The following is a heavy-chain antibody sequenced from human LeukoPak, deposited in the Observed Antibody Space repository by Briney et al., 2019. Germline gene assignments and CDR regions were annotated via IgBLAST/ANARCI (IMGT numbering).Heavy chain of an antibody. Sequence: GGSLRLSCAASGFTFRSYWMSWVRQAPGKGLERVANIKQDGSEKYYVDSVKGRFSISRDNARNSLYLQMNSLGAEDTAVYYCLRDGSGSYGYYYYYGMDVWGQGTTVTVSS. CDR2: IKQDGSEK. CDR3: LRDGSGSYGYYYYYGMDV. CDR1: GFTFRSYW. J-gene: IGHJ6*02. D-gene: IGHD3-10*01. V-gene: IGHV3-7*01.